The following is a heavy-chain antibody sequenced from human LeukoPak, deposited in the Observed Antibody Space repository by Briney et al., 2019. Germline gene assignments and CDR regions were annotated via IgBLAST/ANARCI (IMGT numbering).Heavy chain of an antibody. CDR3: AGIAVAGTP. J-gene: IGHJ5*02. Sequence: SETLSLTCTVSGGSISSSSYYWGWIRQPPGKGLEWIGSIYYSGSTYYNPSLKSRVTISVDTSKNQFSLKLSSVTAADTAVYYCAGIAVAGTPWGQGTLVTVSP. CDR1: GGSISSSSYY. D-gene: IGHD6-19*01. V-gene: IGHV4-39*07. CDR2: IYYSGST.